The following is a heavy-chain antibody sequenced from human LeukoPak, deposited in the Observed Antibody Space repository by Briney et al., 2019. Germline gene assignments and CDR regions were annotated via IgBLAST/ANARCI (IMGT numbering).Heavy chain of an antibody. Sequence: SQTLSLTCAVSGGSISSGGYCWSWIRQPPGKGLEWIGYIYHSGSTYYNPSLKSRVTISVDRSKNQFSLKLSSVTAADTAVYYCARGSGVAFDYWGQGTLVTVSS. D-gene: IGHD3-10*01. J-gene: IGHJ4*02. V-gene: IGHV4-30-2*01. CDR3: ARGSGVAFDY. CDR2: IYHSGST. CDR1: GGSISSGGYC.